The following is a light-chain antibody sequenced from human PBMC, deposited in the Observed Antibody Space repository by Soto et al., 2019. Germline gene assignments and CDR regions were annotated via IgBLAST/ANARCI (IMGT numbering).Light chain of an antibody. CDR3: QQRHMLHIT. CDR2: GAS. J-gene: IGKJ5*01. CDR1: QSASSN. Sequence: EIVWTQFPAPLSSFPGDRVTLSCKASQSASSNLAWYQQKPGQAPRLLIYGASTRATGIPARFSGSGSGTNFTLTISRLEPEESAVYYCQQRHMLHITFGQGTRLQIK. V-gene: IGKV3D-11*02.